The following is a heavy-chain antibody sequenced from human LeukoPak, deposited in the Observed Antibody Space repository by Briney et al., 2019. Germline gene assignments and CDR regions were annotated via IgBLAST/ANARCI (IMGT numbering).Heavy chain of an antibody. J-gene: IGHJ4*02. V-gene: IGHV1-24*01. D-gene: IGHD1-26*01. CDR3: ATSSGTYFLY. CDR1: GYTLTQLV. Sequence: ASVKVSCKVSGYTLTQLVIHWVRQAPGKGLEWMGGFDPEDGETIYAQKFRDRVTMTEDTSTDTAYMELSSLRSEDTAFYYCATSSGTYFLYWGQGTLVTVS. CDR2: FDPEDGET.